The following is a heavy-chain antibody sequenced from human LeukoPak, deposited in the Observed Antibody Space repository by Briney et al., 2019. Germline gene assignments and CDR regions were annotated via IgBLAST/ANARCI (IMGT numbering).Heavy chain of an antibody. D-gene: IGHD1-26*01. Sequence: PSETLSLTCAVYGVSFSDYYWSWIRQPPGKGLEWIGEIQQSVYTNYNPSLESRVTISVDTSKNQLSLKLSSVTAADTAVYYCARGYSRVLIDDWGQGTLVTVSS. V-gene: IGHV4-34*01. CDR3: ARGYSRVLIDD. J-gene: IGHJ4*02. CDR2: IQQSVYT. CDR1: GVSFSDYY.